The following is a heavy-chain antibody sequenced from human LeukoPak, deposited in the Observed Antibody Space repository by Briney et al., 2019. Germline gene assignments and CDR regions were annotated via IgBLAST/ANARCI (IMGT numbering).Heavy chain of an antibody. CDR3: AKLFKWYPDH. D-gene: IGHD2-15*01. CDR1: GFTFSSYG. J-gene: IGHJ4*02. CDR2: IRYDGSNK. V-gene: IGHV3-30*02. Sequence: GGALPLSCPASGFTFSSYGMHWVRQAPGKGLEGVAFIRYDGSNKYYADSVKGRFTISRDNSKNTLYLQMNSPRSGGTAVFYCAKLFKWYPDHWDQGTLVTVSS.